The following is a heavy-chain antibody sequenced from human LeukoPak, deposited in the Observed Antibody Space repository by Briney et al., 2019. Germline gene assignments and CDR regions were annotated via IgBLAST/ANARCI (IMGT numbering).Heavy chain of an antibody. CDR2: ISYDGNNK. D-gene: IGHD3-22*01. V-gene: IGHV3-30*03. CDR1: GFTFSSYA. Sequence: PGGSLRLSCAASGFTFSSYAMHWVRQAPGKGLEWVAVISYDGNNKYHAESVKGRFTISRDNSKNTIYLQINRLRAEGTAVYYCARAAGDYCLDRSGYYVPDYWGQGILVTVSS. J-gene: IGHJ4*02. CDR3: ARAAGDYCLDRSGYYVPDY.